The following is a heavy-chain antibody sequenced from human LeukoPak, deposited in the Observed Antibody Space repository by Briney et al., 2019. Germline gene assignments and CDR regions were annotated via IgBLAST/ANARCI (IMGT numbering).Heavy chain of an antibody. V-gene: IGHV3-21*01. D-gene: IGHD1-26*01. Sequence: AGGSLRLSCAASGFTFSSYSMNWVRQAPGKGLEWVSSISSSSSYIYYADSVKGRFTISRDNAKNSLYLQMNSLRAEDTAVYYCARDRGAYSGSYYPHFDYWGQGTLVTVSS. CDR3: ARDRGAYSGSYYPHFDY. CDR2: ISSSSSYI. J-gene: IGHJ4*02. CDR1: GFTFSSYS.